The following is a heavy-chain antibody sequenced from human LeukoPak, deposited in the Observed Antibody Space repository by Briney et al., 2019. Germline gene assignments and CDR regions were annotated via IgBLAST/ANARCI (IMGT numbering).Heavy chain of an antibody. V-gene: IGHV4-39*01. CDR1: GGSISSSSYF. Sequence: SETLSLTCTVSGGSISSSSYFWAWIRQPPGKGLEWIGSIFYSGNTHYNPSLKSRVTISVDTSKNHFSLKLSSVTAADTAVYYCARHGTTVTTNFDYWGQGTLVTVSS. CDR2: IFYSGNT. D-gene: IGHD4-11*01. J-gene: IGHJ4*02. CDR3: ARHGTTVTTNFDY.